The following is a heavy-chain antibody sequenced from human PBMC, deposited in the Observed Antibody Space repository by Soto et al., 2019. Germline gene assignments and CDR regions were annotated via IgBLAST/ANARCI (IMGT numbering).Heavy chain of an antibody. CDR1: GYTLTELS. D-gene: IGHD6-13*01. Sequence: ASVKVSCKVSGYTLTELSMHWVRQAPGKGLEWMGGFDPEDGETIYAQKFQGRVTMTEDTSTDTAYMELSSLRSEDTAVHYCATDLTYSSSWSFDYWGQGTLVTVSS. J-gene: IGHJ4*02. CDR3: ATDLTYSSSWSFDY. V-gene: IGHV1-24*01. CDR2: FDPEDGET.